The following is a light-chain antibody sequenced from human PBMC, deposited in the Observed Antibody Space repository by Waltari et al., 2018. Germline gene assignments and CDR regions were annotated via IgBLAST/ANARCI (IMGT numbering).Light chain of an antibody. CDR2: DAP. V-gene: IGKV3-20*01. Sequence: EIVLTQSPGTLSLSPGESATLSCRASQSVSRTLAWYQQKAGQAPRLLIYDAPTRATDNPDSFSCSGSGTDFSLTISRLEPEDFAVYYCQKYGTHPATFGQGTRVEIK. CDR3: QKYGTHPAT. CDR1: QSVSRT. J-gene: IGKJ1*01.